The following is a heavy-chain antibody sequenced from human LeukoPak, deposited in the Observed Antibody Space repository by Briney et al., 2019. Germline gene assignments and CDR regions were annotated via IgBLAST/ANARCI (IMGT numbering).Heavy chain of an antibody. CDR2: INSDGSST. Sequence: GGSLRLSCAASGFTFSSYWMHWVRQVPGKGLVWVSRINSDGSSTSYADSVKGRFTIPRDNAKNTLYLQMNSLRAEDTAVYYCARGAEDYYYYYMDVWGKGTTVTISS. CDR1: GFTFSSYW. D-gene: IGHD1-26*01. V-gene: IGHV3-74*01. J-gene: IGHJ6*03. CDR3: ARGAEDYYYYYMDV.